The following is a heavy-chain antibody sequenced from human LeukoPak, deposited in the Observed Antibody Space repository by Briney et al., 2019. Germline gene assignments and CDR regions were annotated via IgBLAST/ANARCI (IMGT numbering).Heavy chain of an antibody. J-gene: IGHJ4*02. CDR2: INPNSGGT. D-gene: IGHD6-19*01. CDR1: GYTFTGYY. Sequence: ASVKVSRKASGYTFTGYYMHWVRQAPGQGLEWMGRINPNSGGTNYAQKFQGRVTMTRDTSISTAYMELSRLRSDDTAVYYCARVFNRQWLPSGYWGQGTLVTVSS. V-gene: IGHV1-2*06. CDR3: ARVFNRQWLPSGY.